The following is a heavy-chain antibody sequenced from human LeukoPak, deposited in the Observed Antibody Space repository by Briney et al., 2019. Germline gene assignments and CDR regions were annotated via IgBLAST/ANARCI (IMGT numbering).Heavy chain of an antibody. V-gene: IGHV3-23*01. CDR1: GFTFSSYA. CDR3: AKRAVLRFLEWLLYGAFDI. J-gene: IGHJ3*02. Sequence: GGSLRLSCAASGFTFSSYARSWVRQAPGKGLEWVSAISGSGGSTYYADSVNGGFTISIDNSKKTLYPKINSLRAEHKAVYYCAKRAVLRFLEWLLYGAFDIWGQGTMVTVSS. D-gene: IGHD3-3*01. CDR2: ISGSGGST.